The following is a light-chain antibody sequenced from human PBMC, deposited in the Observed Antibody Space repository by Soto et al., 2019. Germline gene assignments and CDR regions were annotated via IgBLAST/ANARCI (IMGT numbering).Light chain of an antibody. CDR3: QRYNNSPLT. J-gene: IGKJ4*01. V-gene: IGKV3-15*01. CDR2: CAS. Sequence: EIVMTQSPATLSVSPGERATLSCRASQSVSSNLAWYQQTPGQAPRLLISCASTRATGIPARFSGSGSGTEFTLTISILQSEDFAVYYCQRYNNSPLTSVGGTKV. CDR1: QSVSSN.